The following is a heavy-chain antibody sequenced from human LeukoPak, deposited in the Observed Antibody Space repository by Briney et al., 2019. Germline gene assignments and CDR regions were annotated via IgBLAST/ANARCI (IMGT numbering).Heavy chain of an antibody. V-gene: IGHV3-66*02. CDR3: ARQDTEGYYFDY. CDR2: IYSGGST. D-gene: IGHD2-15*01. CDR1: GFTFSAYT. J-gene: IGHJ4*02. Sequence: WGSLRLSCAASGFTFSAYTMHWVRQAPGKGLEWVSVIYSGGSTYYAASVKGRFTISRDNSKNTLYLQMNSLRAEDTAVYYCARQDTEGYYFDYWGQGTLVTVSS.